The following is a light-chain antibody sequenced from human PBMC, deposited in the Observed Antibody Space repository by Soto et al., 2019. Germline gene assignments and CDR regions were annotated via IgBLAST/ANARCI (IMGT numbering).Light chain of an antibody. V-gene: IGLV2-14*01. CDR2: DVS. CDR1: SSDIGGYKY. J-gene: IGLJ2*01. CDR3: SSYTSSDNLV. Sequence: QSALTQPASVSGSPGQSITISCTGTSSDIGGYKYVSWYQQHPGKAPKLMIYDVSNRPSGVSYRFSGSKSGNTASLTISGLQAEDEADYYCSSYTSSDNLVFGGGTKLTVL.